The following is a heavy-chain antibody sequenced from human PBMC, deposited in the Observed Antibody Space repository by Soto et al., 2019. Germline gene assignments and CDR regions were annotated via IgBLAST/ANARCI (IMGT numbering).Heavy chain of an antibody. D-gene: IGHD3-3*01. CDR2: IYYSGST. CDR3: ARGLPIRFPVMWYYYYGMDV. J-gene: IGHJ6*02. V-gene: IGHV4-61*08. CDR1: GGSVSSGDYY. Sequence: SETLSLTCTVSGGSVSSGDYYWSWIRQPPGKGLEWIGNIYYSGSTNYNPSLKSRATISVDTSKNQFSLKLSSVTAADTAVYYCARGLPIRFPVMWYYYYGMDVWGQGTTVTVSS.